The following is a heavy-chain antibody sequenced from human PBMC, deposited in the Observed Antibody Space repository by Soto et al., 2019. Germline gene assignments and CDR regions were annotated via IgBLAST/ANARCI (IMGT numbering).Heavy chain of an antibody. V-gene: IGHV4-39*01. D-gene: IGHD5-12*01. CDR2: IYYNGNT. CDR1: GDSITSGTYY. Sequence: QLQLQQSGPRLVKPSETLSLTCTVSGDSITSGTYYWAWIRQPPGKGLEWIASIYYNGNTVYNPSLSSRVTISADTAKNQFSLNLTSVTAADTAVYYCARSYSSLEWLRLGYFDYWGLGSLVAVSS. J-gene: IGHJ4*02. CDR3: ARSYSSLEWLRLGYFDY.